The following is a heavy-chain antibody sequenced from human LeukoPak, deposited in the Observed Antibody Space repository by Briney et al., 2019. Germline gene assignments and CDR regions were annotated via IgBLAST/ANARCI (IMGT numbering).Heavy chain of an antibody. J-gene: IGHJ4*02. D-gene: IGHD3-10*01. CDR2: VSGSGGSA. CDR1: GFTFSDYA. V-gene: IGHV3-23*01. CDR3: VLNYGSGSYYLPL. Sequence: PGGSLRLSCAASGFTFSDYAMSWVRQAPGKGLEWVSAVSGSGGSAYYADSVKGRFTISRDNAKNSLYLQMNSLRAEDTAVYYCVLNYGSGSYYLPLWGQGTLVTVSS.